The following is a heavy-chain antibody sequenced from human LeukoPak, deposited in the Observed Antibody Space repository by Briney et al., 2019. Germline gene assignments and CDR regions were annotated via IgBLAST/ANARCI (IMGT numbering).Heavy chain of an antibody. CDR3: ARAVKGAHFDL. Sequence: PGGSLRLSCAASGFTFSSYEMNWVRQAPGRGLEWVSYISSSGSTIYYADSVKGRFTISRDNAKNSLYLQMNSLRAEDTAVYYCARAVKGAHFDLWGRGTLVTVSP. CDR2: ISSSGSTI. V-gene: IGHV3-48*03. J-gene: IGHJ2*01. CDR1: GFTFSSYE.